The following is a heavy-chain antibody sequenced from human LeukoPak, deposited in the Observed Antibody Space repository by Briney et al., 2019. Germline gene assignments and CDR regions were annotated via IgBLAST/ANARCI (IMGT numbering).Heavy chain of an antibody. D-gene: IGHD6-13*01. Sequence: PGGSLRLSCAASGFTFSSYGMHWVRQAPGKGLEWVAVIWYDGSNKHYADSVKGRFTISRDNSKNTLYLQMNSLRAEDTAVYYCARDFGPIAAAHPDYWGQGTLVTVSS. V-gene: IGHV3-33*08. CDR1: GFTFSSYG. CDR3: ARDFGPIAAAHPDY. J-gene: IGHJ4*02. CDR2: IWYDGSNK.